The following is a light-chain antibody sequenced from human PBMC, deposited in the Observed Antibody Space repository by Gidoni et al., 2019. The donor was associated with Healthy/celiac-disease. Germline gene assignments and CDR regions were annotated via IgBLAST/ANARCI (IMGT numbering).Light chain of an antibody. CDR2: GAS. CDR1: QSVSSSY. CDR3: QQYGSSLYT. V-gene: IGKV3-20*01. J-gene: IGKJ2*01. Sequence: EIVLTQSPGTLSLSPGERATISCRASQSVSSSYLAWYQQKPGPAPRLLIYGASSRATGIPDRFSGSGSGTDFTLTISRLEPEDFAVYYCQQYGSSLYTFGQGTKLEIK.